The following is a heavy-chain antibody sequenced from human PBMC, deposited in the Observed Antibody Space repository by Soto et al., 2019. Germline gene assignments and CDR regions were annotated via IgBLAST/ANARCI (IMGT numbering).Heavy chain of an antibody. J-gene: IGHJ5*02. CDR1: GYTFTSYY. Sequence: QVQLVQSGAEVKKPGASVKVSCKASGYTFTSYYMHWVRQAPGQGLEWMGIINPSGGSTSYAQKFQGVVTMTRDTSTSTVYMELSSLRSEDTAVYYCARRGQDVVVPAAIGWFDPWGQGTLVTVSS. CDR3: ARRGQDVVVPAAIGWFDP. V-gene: IGHV1-46*01. CDR2: INPSGGST. D-gene: IGHD2-2*01.